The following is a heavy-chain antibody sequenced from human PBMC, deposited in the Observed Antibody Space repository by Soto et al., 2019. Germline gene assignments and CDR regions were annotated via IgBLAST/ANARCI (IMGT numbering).Heavy chain of an antibody. CDR3: AKDGGKDVYLGNWFDP. J-gene: IGHJ5*02. D-gene: IGHD1-26*01. Sequence: QVQLVQSGAEVKKPGSSVKVSCKASGGTFSNYAITWVRQAPGQGLEWLGRIIPIFGSANYAQKFQGRVTITADESTTTAYMELSSLRSDDTAVYYCAKDGGKDVYLGNWFDPWGQGTLVTVSS. CDR1: GGTFSNYA. CDR2: IIPIFGSA. V-gene: IGHV1-69*15.